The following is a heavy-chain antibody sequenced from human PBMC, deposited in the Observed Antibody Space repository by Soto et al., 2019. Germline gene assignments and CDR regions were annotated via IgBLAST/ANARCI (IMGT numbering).Heavy chain of an antibody. CDR1: GGSISSYY. J-gene: IGHJ4*02. V-gene: IGHV4-59*04. Sequence: SETLSLTCTVSGGSISSYYWSWIRQPAGKGLEWIGSIYYSGSTYNNPSLRSRVSMSIDTSKDQFSLKLKSVTAADTALYFCARQRTSVVTQAYFDVWGPGSLVTVSS. CDR3: ARQRTSVVTQAYFDV. D-gene: IGHD2-21*02. CDR2: IYYSGST.